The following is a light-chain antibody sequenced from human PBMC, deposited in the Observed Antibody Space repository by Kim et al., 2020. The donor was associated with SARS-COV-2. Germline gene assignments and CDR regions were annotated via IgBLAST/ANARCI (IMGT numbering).Light chain of an antibody. CDR2: DVN. V-gene: IGLV2-11*01. J-gene: IGLJ3*02. Sequence: QSALTQPRSVSGSPGQSVTISCTGASSDIGGSSYVSWYQQHPGKAPKLMIYDVNKRPSGVPDRFSGSKSGNAASLTISGLQTEDEADYHCCLYADAHTVFGGGTKLTVL. CDR1: SSDIGGSSY. CDR3: CLYADAHTV.